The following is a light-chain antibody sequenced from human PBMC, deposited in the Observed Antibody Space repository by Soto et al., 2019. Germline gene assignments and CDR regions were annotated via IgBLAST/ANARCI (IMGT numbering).Light chain of an antibody. CDR2: GAS. CDR1: QSVSSSY. J-gene: IGKJ1*01. CDR3: QQYGSSPWT. V-gene: IGKV3-20*01. Sequence: EIVLTQSPGTLSLSPGERATLSCRASQSVSSSYLAWYQQKLGQAPRLLIYGASSRATGIPDRFSGSESGTDFTLTISRLEPEDFAVYYCQQYGSSPWTFGQGTKVDI.